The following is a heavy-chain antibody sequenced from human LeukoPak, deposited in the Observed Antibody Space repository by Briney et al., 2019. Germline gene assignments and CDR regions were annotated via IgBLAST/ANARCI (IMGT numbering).Heavy chain of an antibody. V-gene: IGHV4-34*01. Sequence: TSETLSLTCAVYGGSFSGYYWSWIRQPPGKGLEWIGEINHSGSTNYNPSLKSRVTISVDTSKNQFSLKLSSVTAADTAVYYCARHCGGDCSYDAFDIWGQGTMVTVSS. CDR3: ARHCGGDCSYDAFDI. CDR1: GGSFSGYY. D-gene: IGHD2-21*02. CDR2: INHSGST. J-gene: IGHJ3*02.